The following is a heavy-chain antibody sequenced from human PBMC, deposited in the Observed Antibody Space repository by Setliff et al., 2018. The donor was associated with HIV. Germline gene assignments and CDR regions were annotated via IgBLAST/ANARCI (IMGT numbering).Heavy chain of an antibody. D-gene: IGHD3-10*01. V-gene: IGHV4-38-2*01. CDR2: INDGGSP. J-gene: IGHJ4*02. Sequence: SETLSLTCAVSGYSISSGYYWSWIRQPPGKGLEWIGEINDGGSPNYNPSLMSRVTISIDTSKDQLSLKLNSVTAADTAVYYCARVGGFFGEARPPPDYWGQGALVTVSS. CDR1: GYSISSGYY. CDR3: ARVGGFFGEARPPPDY.